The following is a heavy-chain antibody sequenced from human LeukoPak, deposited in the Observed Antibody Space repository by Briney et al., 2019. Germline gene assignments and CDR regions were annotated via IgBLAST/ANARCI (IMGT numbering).Heavy chain of an antibody. CDR2: IYYSGST. D-gene: IGHD1-26*01. Sequence: SETLSLTCTVSGGSISSYYWSWIRQPPGKGLEWIGYIYYSGSTNYNPSLKSRVTISVDTSKNQFSLKLSSVTAADTAVYYCARAKYSGSYYRVYDYFDYWGQGTLVTVSS. CDR3: ARAKYSGSYYRVYDYFDY. J-gene: IGHJ4*02. V-gene: IGHV4-59*12. CDR1: GGSISSYY.